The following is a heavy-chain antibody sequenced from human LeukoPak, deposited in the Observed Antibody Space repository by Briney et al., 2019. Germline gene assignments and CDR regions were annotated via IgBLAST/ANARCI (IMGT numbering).Heavy chain of an antibody. Sequence: SETLSLTCTVSGGSVSSGSYYWSWIRQPPGKGLEWIGYIYYSGSTNYNPSLKSRVTISVDTSKNQFSLKLSSVTAADTPVYCCARSNTYYYGSGSYRAEYNCFDPWGQGTRVSVSS. D-gene: IGHD3-10*01. V-gene: IGHV4-61*01. J-gene: IGHJ5*02. CDR1: GGSVSSGSYY. CDR2: IYYSGST. CDR3: ARSNTYYYGSGSYRAEYNCFDP.